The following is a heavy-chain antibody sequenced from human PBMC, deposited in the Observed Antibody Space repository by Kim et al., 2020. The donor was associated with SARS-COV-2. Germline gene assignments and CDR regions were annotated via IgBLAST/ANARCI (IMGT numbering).Heavy chain of an antibody. V-gene: IGHV3-23*01. CDR3: AIVASKLRFLNFEY. D-gene: IGHD3-3*01. Sequence: ADSVKGRFPISRDNPKNTLYLQLTSLRAEDTAVYYCAIVASKLRFLNFEYWGQGTLVTVSP. J-gene: IGHJ4*02.